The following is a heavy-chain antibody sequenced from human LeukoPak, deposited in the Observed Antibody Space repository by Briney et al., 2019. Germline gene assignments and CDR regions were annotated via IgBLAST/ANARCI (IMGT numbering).Heavy chain of an antibody. D-gene: IGHD3-16*01. CDR3: ARDQRRDVWGTHLYYFDY. CDR1: GGTFSSYA. V-gene: IGHV1-69*13. CDR2: IIPIFGTA. Sequence: SVKVSCKASGGTFSSYAISWVRQAPGQGLEWMGGIIPIFGTANYAQKFQGRVTITADESTSTAYMELSSLRSEDTAVYYCARDQRRDVWGTHLYYFDYWGQGTLVTVSS. J-gene: IGHJ4*02.